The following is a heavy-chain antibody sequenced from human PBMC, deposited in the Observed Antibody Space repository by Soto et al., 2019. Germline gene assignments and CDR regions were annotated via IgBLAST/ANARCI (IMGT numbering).Heavy chain of an antibody. CDR1: GGTFSSYA. CDR3: ATYYYGSGSVASYYYGMDV. CDR2: IIPIFGTA. J-gene: IGHJ6*02. V-gene: IGHV1-69*01. D-gene: IGHD3-10*01. Sequence: QVQLVQSGAEVKKPGSSVKVSCKASGGTFSSYAISWVRQAPGQGLEWMGGIIPIFGTANYAQKFQGRVTITADESTSTAYMELSSLRSEDTAVYYCATYYYGSGSVASYYYGMDVWGQGTTVTVSS.